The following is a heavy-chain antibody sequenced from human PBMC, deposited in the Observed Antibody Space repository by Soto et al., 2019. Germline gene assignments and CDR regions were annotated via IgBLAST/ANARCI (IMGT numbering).Heavy chain of an antibody. CDR3: ASQDTPSYGMDV. J-gene: IGHJ6*02. Sequence: SGKVSFQASGGTFISYAISWVRQAPGQGLEWMGGIIPIFGTANYAQKFQGRVTITADESKSTAYMELSSLRSADTAVYYCASQDTPSYGMDVWGQGTTVTVSS. D-gene: IGHD2-15*01. CDR2: IIPIFGTA. V-gene: IGHV1-69*01. CDR1: GGTFISYA.